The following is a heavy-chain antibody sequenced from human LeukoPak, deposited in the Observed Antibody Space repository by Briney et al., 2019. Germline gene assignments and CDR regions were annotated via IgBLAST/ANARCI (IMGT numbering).Heavy chain of an antibody. J-gene: IGHJ4*02. CDR2: INHSGST. CDR3: AREKFGELLYY. D-gene: IGHD3-10*01. Sequence: PSETLPLTCAAYGGSFSGYYWSWIRQPPGKGLEWIGEINHSGSTNYNPSLKSRVTISVDTSKNQFSLKLSSVTAADTAVYYCAREKFGELLYYWGQGTLVTVSS. V-gene: IGHV4-34*01. CDR1: GGSFSGYY.